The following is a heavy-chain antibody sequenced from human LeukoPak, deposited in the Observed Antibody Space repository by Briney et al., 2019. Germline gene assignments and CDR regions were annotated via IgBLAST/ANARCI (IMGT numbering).Heavy chain of an antibody. CDR1: GFTFSAYN. D-gene: IGHD2-15*01. J-gene: IGHJ3*02. V-gene: IGHV3-48*02. CDR2: ISSSRGTI. Sequence: PGGSLRLSCAASGFTFSAYNMNWVRQAPGKGLEWFSYISSSRGTIHYADSVKGRFTISRDNAKNSLYLQMNSLRDEDTAVYYCARDMTFCSGGSCYSLGFDIWGQGTMVTVSS. CDR3: ARDMTFCSGGSCYSLGFDI.